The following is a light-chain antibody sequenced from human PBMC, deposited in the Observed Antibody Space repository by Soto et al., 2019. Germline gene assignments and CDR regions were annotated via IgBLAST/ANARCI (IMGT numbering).Light chain of an antibody. J-gene: IGKJ1*01. Sequence: DIQMTQSPSTLSASVGGRVTITCRASQSMGSWLAWYQQRPGKAPKLLMYDVSTLKGGVPSRFSGSGSGTVFTLTINNLQPEDFATYYCQQYNSHSWTFGQGTKVDI. V-gene: IGKV1-5*01. CDR2: DVS. CDR1: QSMGSW. CDR3: QQYNSHSWT.